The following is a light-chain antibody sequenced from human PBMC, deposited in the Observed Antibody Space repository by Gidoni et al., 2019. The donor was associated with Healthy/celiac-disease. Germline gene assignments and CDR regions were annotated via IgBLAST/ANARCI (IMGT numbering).Light chain of an antibody. CDR2: EVS. CDR1: RSDVGSYDR. Sequence: SALTQHASVSGSPGQSITISCTGTRSDVGSYDRVSWYQQHPCKAPKLMIYEVSKRPSGVSNRFSGSKSGNTASLTISGLQAEDEADYYCCSYAGSSTFYVFGTGTKVTVL. J-gene: IGLJ1*01. V-gene: IGLV2-23*02. CDR3: CSYAGSSTFYV.